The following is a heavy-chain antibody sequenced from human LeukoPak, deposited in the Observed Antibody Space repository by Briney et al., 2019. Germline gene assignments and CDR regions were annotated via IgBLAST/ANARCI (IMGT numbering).Heavy chain of an antibody. J-gene: IGHJ5*02. V-gene: IGHV1-2*02. CDR1: GYTFTGYY. CDR3: ARAYYYGSGIIPRDNWFDP. CDR2: INPNSGGT. Sequence: ASVKVSCKASGYTFTGYYMHWVRQAPGQGLEWMGWINPNSGGTNYAQKFQGRVTMTRDTSISTAYMELSRLRSDDTAVYYCARAYYYGSGIIPRDNWFDPWGQGTLVTVSS. D-gene: IGHD3-10*01.